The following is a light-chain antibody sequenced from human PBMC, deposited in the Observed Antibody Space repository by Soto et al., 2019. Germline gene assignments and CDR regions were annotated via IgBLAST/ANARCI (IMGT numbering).Light chain of an antibody. CDR3: QQYNNWLRT. CDR2: GAS. Sequence: EIVMTQSPATLSVSPGERATLSCRASQSVSSNVAWYQQKPGQAPRLLIYGASTRATGLPARFSGSGSGTEFTLAISSLQSEEFAVYYCQQYNNWLRTFGQGTKVDIK. J-gene: IGKJ1*01. V-gene: IGKV3D-15*01. CDR1: QSVSSN.